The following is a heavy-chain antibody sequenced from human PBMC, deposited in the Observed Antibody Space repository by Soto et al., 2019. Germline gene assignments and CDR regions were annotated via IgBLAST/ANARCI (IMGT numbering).Heavy chain of an antibody. D-gene: IGHD2-2*01. CDR2: IYYSGST. Sequence: PSETLSLTCTVSGGSISSYYWSWIRQPPGKGLEWIGYIYYSGSTNYNPSLKSRVTISVDTSKNQFSLKLSSVTAADTAVYYCARLAGGDCSSTSCSRAPDAFDIWGQGTMVTVS. CDR3: ARLAGGDCSSTSCSRAPDAFDI. CDR1: GGSISSYY. V-gene: IGHV4-59*01. J-gene: IGHJ3*02.